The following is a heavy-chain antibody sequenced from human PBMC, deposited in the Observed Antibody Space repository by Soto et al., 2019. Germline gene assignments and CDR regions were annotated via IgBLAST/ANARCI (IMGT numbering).Heavy chain of an antibody. CDR3: ARIGYCSGTSCPRNLPYNWFDP. CDR1: GGTFSSYA. D-gene: IGHD2-2*01. Sequence: SVKVSCKASGGTFSSYAISWVRQAPGQGLEWMGGIIPIFGTANYAQKFQGRVTITADESTSTAYMELSSLRSEDTAVYYCARIGYCSGTSCPRNLPYNWFDPWGQGTLVTVSS. CDR2: IIPIFGTA. V-gene: IGHV1-69*13. J-gene: IGHJ5*02.